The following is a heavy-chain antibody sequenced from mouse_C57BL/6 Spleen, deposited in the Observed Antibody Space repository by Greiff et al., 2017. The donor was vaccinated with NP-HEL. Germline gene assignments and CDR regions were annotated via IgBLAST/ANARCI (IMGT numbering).Heavy chain of an antibody. CDR1: GFTFTDYY. J-gene: IGHJ3*01. CDR3: ARYEFPWCAY. V-gene: IGHV7-3*01. CDR2: IRNKANGYTT. Sequence: EVKLQESGGGLVQPGGSLSLSCAASGFTFTDYYMSWVRQPPGKALEWLGFIRNKANGYTTEYSVSVKGRFTISRANSQSILFLQMTALRAEDSATYYCARYEFPWCAYWGQGTLVTVSA.